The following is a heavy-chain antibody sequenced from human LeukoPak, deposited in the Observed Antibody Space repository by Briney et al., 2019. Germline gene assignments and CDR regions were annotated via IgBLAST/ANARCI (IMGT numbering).Heavy chain of an antibody. D-gene: IGHD6-13*01. CDR2: INPSGGST. J-gene: IGHJ6*03. Sequence: ASVKVSCKASGYTFTSYYMHWVRQAPGQGLEWMGIINPSGGSTSYAQKLQGRVTMTTDTSTSTAYMELRSLRSDDTAVYYCAREGSSSWFSYYYYYMDVWGKGTTVTVSS. CDR3: AREGSSSWFSYYYYYMDV. CDR1: GYTFTSYY. V-gene: IGHV1-46*01.